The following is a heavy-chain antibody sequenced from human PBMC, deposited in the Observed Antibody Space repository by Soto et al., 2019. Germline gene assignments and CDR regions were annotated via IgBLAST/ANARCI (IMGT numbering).Heavy chain of an antibody. V-gene: IGHV4-59*01. CDR2: IYYSGRT. CDR3: ARVGGDDFGDSGGFDY. D-gene: IGHD4-17*01. CDR1: GGSIRDYF. J-gene: IGHJ4*02. Sequence: SETLSLTCTVSGGSIRDYFWTWIRQPPGKGLEWIGYIYYSGRTNYNPSLKSRVSISVDTSKNHFSLQLRSVTAADTAVYYCARVGGDDFGDSGGFDYWGQGTLVIVS.